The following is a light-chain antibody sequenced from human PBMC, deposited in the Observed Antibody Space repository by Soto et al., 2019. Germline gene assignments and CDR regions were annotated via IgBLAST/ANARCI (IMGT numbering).Light chain of an antibody. CDR1: QSITTW. CDR2: KAT. V-gene: IGKV1-5*03. J-gene: IGKJ2*01. CDR3: QRYNDYQYI. Sequence: DIQMTQSPSTLSASVGDRVTITCRASQSITTWLAWYQQKPGKAPKLLIYKATNLQSGVPSRFSGSGSGTECSLTISSLQPDEFATYYCQRYNDYQYIFGQGTKLEIK.